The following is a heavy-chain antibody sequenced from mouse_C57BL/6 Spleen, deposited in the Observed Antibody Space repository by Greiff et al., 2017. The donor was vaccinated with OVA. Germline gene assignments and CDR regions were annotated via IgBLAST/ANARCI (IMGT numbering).Heavy chain of an antibody. CDR3: VRIYYDYDEFAY. D-gene: IGHD2-4*01. J-gene: IGHJ3*01. CDR1: GFSFNTYA. CDR2: IRSKSNNYAT. V-gene: IGHV10-1*01. Sequence: GGGLVQPKGSLKLSCAASGFSFNTYAMNWVRQAPGKGLEWVARIRSKSNNYATYYADSVKDRFTISRDDSESMLYLQMNNLKTEDTAMYYCVRIYYDYDEFAYWGQGTLVTVSA.